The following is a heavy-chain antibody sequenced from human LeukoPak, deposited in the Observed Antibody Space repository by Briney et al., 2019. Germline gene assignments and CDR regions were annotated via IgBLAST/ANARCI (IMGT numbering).Heavy chain of an antibody. D-gene: IGHD4-17*01. CDR3: AREPTTVTTAHDAFDI. Sequence: PGRSLRLSCAASGFTFSSYWMSSVRQAPGKWLEWVANIKEDGSEKYYVDSVKGRFTISRDNAKNSLYLQMNSLRAEDTAVYYCAREPTTVTTAHDAFDIWGQGTMVSVSS. CDR2: IKEDGSEK. J-gene: IGHJ3*02. V-gene: IGHV3-7*01. CDR1: GFTFSSYW.